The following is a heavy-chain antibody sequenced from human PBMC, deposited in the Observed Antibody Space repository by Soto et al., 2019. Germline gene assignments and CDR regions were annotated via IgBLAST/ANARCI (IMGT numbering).Heavy chain of an antibody. Sequence: EVQLLESGGGLVQPGGSLRLSCAASGFTFSSYAMSWVRQAPGKGLEWLAGITFRGDYTYYADSVKGRFTLSRDNSRNRPDLQMNSLKVEDTALYFCAKLGTMGVFDNWGQGTLLTVSS. CDR2: ITFRGDYT. CDR3: AKLGTMGVFDN. V-gene: IGHV3-23*01. D-gene: IGHD1-26*01. J-gene: IGHJ4*02. CDR1: GFTFSSYA.